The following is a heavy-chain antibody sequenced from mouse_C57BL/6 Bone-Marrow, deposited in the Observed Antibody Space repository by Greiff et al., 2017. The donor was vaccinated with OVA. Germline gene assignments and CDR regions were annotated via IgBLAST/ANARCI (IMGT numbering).Heavy chain of an antibody. Sequence: EVMLVESGPGLAKPSQTLSLTCSVTGYSITSDYWNWIRQFPGNKLEYMGYISYSGSTYYNPSLKSRISITRDTTTNQYYLQLKSVTTEDTATYYCARLGYYDSSYWYFDVWGTGTTVTVSA. CDR2: ISYSGST. V-gene: IGHV3-8*01. D-gene: IGHD1-1*01. CDR3: ARLGYYDSSYWYFDV. J-gene: IGHJ1*03. CDR1: GYSITSDY.